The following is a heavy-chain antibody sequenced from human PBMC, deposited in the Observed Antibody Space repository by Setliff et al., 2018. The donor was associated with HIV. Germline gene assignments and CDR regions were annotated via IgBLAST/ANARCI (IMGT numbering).Heavy chain of an antibody. V-gene: IGHV4-39*01. CDR2: ILYGGST. D-gene: IGHD3-10*01. CDR3: ARPQGGLGGGAWFDP. CDR1: GDSISRGSYY. J-gene: IGHJ5*02. Sequence: SETLSLTCTVSGDSISRGSYYWGWIRQPPGKGLEWIGNILYGGSTYYNLSLKSRITMSVDTSKNRFSLELSSVTATDTAVYYCARPQGGLGGGAWFDPWGQGILVTSPQ.